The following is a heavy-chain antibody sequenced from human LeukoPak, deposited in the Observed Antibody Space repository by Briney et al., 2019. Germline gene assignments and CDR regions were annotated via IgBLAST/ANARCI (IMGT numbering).Heavy chain of an antibody. CDR3: ARSCGYSYGYRLCNYYYMDV. Sequence: KSSETLSLTCTVSGGSISSGGYYWSWIRQHPGKGLEWIGYIYYSGSTYYNPSLKSRVTISVDTSKNQFSLKLSSVTAADTAVYYCARSCGYSYGYRLCNYYYMDVWGKGTTVTVSS. V-gene: IGHV4-31*03. J-gene: IGHJ6*03. D-gene: IGHD5-18*01. CDR1: GGSISSGGYY. CDR2: IYYSGST.